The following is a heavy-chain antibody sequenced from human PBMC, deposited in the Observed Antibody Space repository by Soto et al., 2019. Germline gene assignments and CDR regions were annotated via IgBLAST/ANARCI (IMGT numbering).Heavy chain of an antibody. J-gene: IGHJ4*02. CDR3: VRSFGWYAIDY. Sequence: QVLLQESGPGLVQPSGTLSLSCAVSGVSISSNYYWGWVRQSPGKGLEWLGDISHIGSVNYSPSLISRVTISMERSENQFSLKLNSVTAADTAVYYCVRSFGWYAIDYWGQGTLVIVSS. V-gene: IGHV4-4*02. CDR2: ISHIGSV. D-gene: IGHD6-19*01. CDR1: GVSISSNYY.